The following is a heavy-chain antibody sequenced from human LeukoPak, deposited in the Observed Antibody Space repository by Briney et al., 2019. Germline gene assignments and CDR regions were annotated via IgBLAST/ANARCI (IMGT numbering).Heavy chain of an antibody. CDR3: ARMTEYFDWLLSAFDI. Sequence: SETLSLTCAVYGGSFSGYYWSWIRQPPGKGLEWIGEINHSGSTNFNPSLKSRVTISVDTSKNQFSLKLSSVTAADTAVYYCARMTEYFDWLLSAFDIWGQGTMVTVSS. D-gene: IGHD3-9*01. J-gene: IGHJ3*02. CDR2: INHSGST. V-gene: IGHV4-34*01. CDR1: GGSFSGYY.